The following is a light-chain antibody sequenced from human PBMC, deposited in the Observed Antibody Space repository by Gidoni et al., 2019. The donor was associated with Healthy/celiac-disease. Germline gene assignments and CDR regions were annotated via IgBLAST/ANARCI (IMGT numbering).Light chain of an antibody. CDR1: SGSIASNY. Sequence: NFMLTPPHSVSESPGKTVTISCTRTSGSIASNYVPWHQQRPGSAPTTVIYEDNQRPSGGPDRFSGSIDSSSNSAALTISGLKTEDEADYYCQSYDSSNVVFGGGTKLTVL. J-gene: IGLJ2*01. CDR3: QSYDSSNVV. V-gene: IGLV6-57*04. CDR2: EDN.